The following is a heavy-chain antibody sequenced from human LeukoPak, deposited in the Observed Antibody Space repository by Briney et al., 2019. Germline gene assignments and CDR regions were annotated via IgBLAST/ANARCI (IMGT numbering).Heavy chain of an antibody. Sequence: PSETLSLTCTVSGGSISSYYWSWIRQPPGKGLEWMGYIYSSGSTFYNPYFQSRLTISVDTSRNQFSLKLRSVIDADTAVYSCARTLVRGVLRGWFDPWGQGTLVIVSS. V-gene: IGHV4-59*06. D-gene: IGHD3-10*01. J-gene: IGHJ5*02. CDR2: IYSSGST. CDR3: ARTLVRGVLRGWFDP. CDR1: GGSISSYY.